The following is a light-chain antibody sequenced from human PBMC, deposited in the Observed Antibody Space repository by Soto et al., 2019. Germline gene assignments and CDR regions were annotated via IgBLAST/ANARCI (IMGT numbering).Light chain of an antibody. V-gene: IGKV1-5*03. CDR3: QHSNSYSEA. J-gene: IGKJ1*01. CDR2: KAY. Sequence: DIQMTQSPSTLSGSVGDRVTITCRASETISSCLAWYQQKPGKATKILIYKAYTLKSGVPSRFSGSGSGTEFILTISSLQPDDFATYCCQHSNSYSEAFGQGTK. CDR1: ETISSC.